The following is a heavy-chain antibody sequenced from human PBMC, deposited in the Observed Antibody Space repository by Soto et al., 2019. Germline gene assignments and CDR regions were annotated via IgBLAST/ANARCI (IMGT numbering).Heavy chain of an antibody. V-gene: IGHV1-69*13. CDR2: IIPIFGTA. J-gene: IGHJ4*02. D-gene: IGHD3-22*01. Sequence: SVKVSCKASGGTFSRNTISRVRQAPGQGLEWMGGIIPIFGTANYAQKFQGRVTITADESTSTAYMELSRLRSEDTAVYYCARQFHYDSSGYYYAYWGQGTLVTVSS. CDR3: ARQFHYDSSGYYYAY. CDR1: GGTFSRNT.